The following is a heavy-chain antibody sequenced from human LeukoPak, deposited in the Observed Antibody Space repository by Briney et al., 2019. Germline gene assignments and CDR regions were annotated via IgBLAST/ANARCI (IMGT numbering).Heavy chain of an antibody. CDR3: AKDFSYYDSSGSGPDY. V-gene: IGHV3-33*06. CDR1: VFTFSSYG. D-gene: IGHD3-22*01. Sequence: GRCLRLSCAASVFTFSSYGMHCVRQAPGKGLEWVAVIWYDGSNKYYAESVKGRFTISRDNSKNTLYLQMNSLRAEDTAVYYCAKDFSYYDSSGSGPDYWGQGTLVTVSS. J-gene: IGHJ4*02. CDR2: IWYDGSNK.